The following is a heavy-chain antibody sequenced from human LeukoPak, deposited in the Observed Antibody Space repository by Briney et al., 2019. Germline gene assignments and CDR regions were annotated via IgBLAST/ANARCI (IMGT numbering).Heavy chain of an antibody. CDR3: ATRGVSAPPGPYYYYGMDV. CDR2: INPNSGGT. D-gene: IGHD3-10*01. J-gene: IGHJ6*02. V-gene: IGHV1-2*02. CDR1: GYTFTGYY. Sequence: ASVKVSCKASGYTFTGYYMHWVRQAPGQGLEWMGWINPNSGGTNYAQKFQGRVTMTRDTSISTAYVELSRLRSDDTAVYYCATRGVSAPPGPYYYYGMDVWGQGTTVTVSS.